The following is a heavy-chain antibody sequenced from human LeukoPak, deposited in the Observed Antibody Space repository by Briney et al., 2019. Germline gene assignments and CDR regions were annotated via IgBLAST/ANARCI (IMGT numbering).Heavy chain of an antibody. V-gene: IGHV4-59*01. CDR2: IYYSGST. Sequence: SETLSLTCTVSAGSISSYYWSWIRQPPGKGLEWIGYIYYSGSTNYNPSLKSRVTISVDTSKNQFSLKLSSVTAADTAVYYCARGRGDFWSGRLYYHYYYYMDVWGKGTTVTVSS. CDR1: AGSISSYY. D-gene: IGHD3-3*01. CDR3: ARGRGDFWSGRLYYHYYYYMDV. J-gene: IGHJ6*03.